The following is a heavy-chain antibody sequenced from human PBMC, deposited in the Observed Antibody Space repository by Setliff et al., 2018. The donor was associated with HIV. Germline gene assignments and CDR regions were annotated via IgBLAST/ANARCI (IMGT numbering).Heavy chain of an antibody. CDR2: IYHSGST. V-gene: IGHV4-30-2*02. D-gene: IGHD3-16*01. CDR3: ARKNYGGAFDI. CDR1: GGSISSGGYS. Sequence: SETLSLTCAVSGGSISSGGYSWSWIRQPPGKGLEWIGYIYHSGSTYYNPSLKSRVTISVDRSKNQFSLNLTSVTAADTAVYYCARKNYGGAFDIWGLGTMVTVSS. J-gene: IGHJ3*02.